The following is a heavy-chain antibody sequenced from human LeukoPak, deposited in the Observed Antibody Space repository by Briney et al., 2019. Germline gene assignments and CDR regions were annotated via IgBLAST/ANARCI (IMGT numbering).Heavy chain of an antibody. CDR3: AKEAYYDFWSGYYYFDY. CDR1: GFTFSSYA. CDR2: ISGSGGST. Sequence: PGGSLRLSCAASGFTFSSYAMSWVRQAPGKGLEWASAISGSGGSTYYADSVKGRFTISRDNSKNTLYLQMNSLRAEDTAVYYCAKEAYYDFWSGYYYFDYWGQRTLVTVSS. J-gene: IGHJ4*02. D-gene: IGHD3-3*01. V-gene: IGHV3-23*01.